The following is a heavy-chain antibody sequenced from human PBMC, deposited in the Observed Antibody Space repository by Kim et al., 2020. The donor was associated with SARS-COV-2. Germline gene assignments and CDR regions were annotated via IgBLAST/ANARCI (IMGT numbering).Heavy chain of an antibody. J-gene: IGHJ5*02. CDR3: ARDRYSSSFSDSRRFDP. CDR2: ISAYNGNT. CDR1: GYTFTSYG. D-gene: IGHD6-6*01. V-gene: IGHV1-18*01. Sequence: ASVKVSCKASGYTFTSYGISWVRQAPGQGLEWMGWISAYNGNTNYAQKLQGRVTMTTDTSTSTAYMELRSLRSDDTAVYYCARDRYSSSFSDSRRFDPWGQGTLVTVSS.